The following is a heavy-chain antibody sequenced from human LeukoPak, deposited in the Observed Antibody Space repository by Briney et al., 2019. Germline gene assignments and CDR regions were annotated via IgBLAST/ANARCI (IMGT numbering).Heavy chain of an antibody. J-gene: IGHJ5*02. Sequence: GGSLRLSCAASGFTLSFYDMHWVRQAPGKGLEWVAVISYDGSNKYYGDSVKGRFTISRDNAKNTLYLQMNSLRTDDTAVYFCANASTPVRGLAPLGPWGQGALVTVSS. CDR1: GFTLSFYD. D-gene: IGHD4-17*01. V-gene: IGHV3-30*18. CDR3: ANASTPVRGLAPLGP. CDR2: ISYDGSNK.